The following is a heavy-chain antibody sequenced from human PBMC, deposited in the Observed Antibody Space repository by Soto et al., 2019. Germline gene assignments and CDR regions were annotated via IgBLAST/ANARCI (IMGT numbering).Heavy chain of an antibody. Sequence: GESLKISCKGSGYSFTIYWIAWVRQMPGKGLEWMGIIYPGDSDTRYSPSFQGQVTISADKSISTAYLQLNSLKASDRAMYYCARFSFSEWERHGMDVWGQGTTVTVSS. CDR1: GYSFTIYW. D-gene: IGHD3-3*01. CDR2: IYPGDSDT. V-gene: IGHV5-51*01. CDR3: ARFSFSEWERHGMDV. J-gene: IGHJ6*02.